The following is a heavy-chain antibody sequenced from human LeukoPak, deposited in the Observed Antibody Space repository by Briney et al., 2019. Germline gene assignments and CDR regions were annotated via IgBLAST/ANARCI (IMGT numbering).Heavy chain of an antibody. CDR2: ISAYNGNT. CDR3: ATDRLSQTGTTRGWLDP. CDR1: GYTFTSYG. Sequence: ASVKVSCKASGYTFTSYGISWVRQAPGQGLEWMGWISAYNGNTNYAQKLQGRVTMTEDTSTDTAYMELSSLRSEDTAVYYCATDRLSQTGTTRGWLDPWGQGTLVTVSS. V-gene: IGHV1-18*01. J-gene: IGHJ5*02. D-gene: IGHD1-1*01.